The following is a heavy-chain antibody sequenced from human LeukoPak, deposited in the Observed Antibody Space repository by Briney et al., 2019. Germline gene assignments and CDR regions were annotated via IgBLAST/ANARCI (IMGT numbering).Heavy chain of an antibody. V-gene: IGHV4-38-2*01. CDR1: GYSISSAYY. CDR3: ARVASSWYWDDY. CDR2: LFHGETT. J-gene: IGHJ4*02. Sequence: PSETLSLTCAVSGYSISSAYYWGWIRQPPGKGLEWIGSLFHGETTYYNPSLESRVTISVDPSKNQFSLKLSSVTAADTAVYYCARVASSWYWDDYWGQGTLVTVSP. D-gene: IGHD6-13*01.